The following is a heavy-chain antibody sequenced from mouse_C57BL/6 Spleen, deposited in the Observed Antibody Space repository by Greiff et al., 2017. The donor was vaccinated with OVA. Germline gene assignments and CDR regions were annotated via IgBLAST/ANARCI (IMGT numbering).Heavy chain of an antibody. V-gene: IGHV1-50*01. Sequence: QVQLQQPGAELVKPGASVKLSCKASGYTFTSYWMQWVKQRPGQGLEWIGEIDPSDSYTNYNQKFKGKATLTVDTSSSTAYMQLSSLTSEDSAVYYCARERVYYYGSSYVRSAMDYWGQGTSVTVSS. J-gene: IGHJ4*01. D-gene: IGHD1-1*01. CDR3: ARERVYYYGSSYVRSAMDY. CDR2: IDPSDSYT. CDR1: GYTFTSYW.